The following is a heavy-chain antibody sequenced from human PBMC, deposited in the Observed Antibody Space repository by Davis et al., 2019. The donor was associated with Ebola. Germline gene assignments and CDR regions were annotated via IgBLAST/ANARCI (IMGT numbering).Heavy chain of an antibody. CDR1: GFSFSNYE. CDR2: IRHDGSTI. CDR3: ASRPPVGHWLVFDY. V-gene: IGHV3-48*03. J-gene: IGHJ4*02. D-gene: IGHD6-19*01. Sequence: PGGSLRLSCTGSGFSFSNYEMKWVRQTPGKGLEWLSYIRHDGSTIYYADSVRGRFTISRDNAKNSVYLQMNSLRDEDTGIYYCASRPPVGHWLVFDYWGQGARVIVSS.